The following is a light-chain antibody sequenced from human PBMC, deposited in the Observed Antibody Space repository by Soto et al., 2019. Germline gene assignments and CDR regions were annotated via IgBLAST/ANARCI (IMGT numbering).Light chain of an antibody. CDR1: QSISSY. V-gene: IGKV1-39*01. Sequence: DIQRAQSPSSLFSPVRNRVAMACRASQSISSYLNWYQQKPGKAPKLLIYAASSLQSGAPSRFSGSGSGTDFTLTSSSLQPEDFATYYCQQSYSTPRTFGQGTKVDIK. CDR3: QQSYSTPRT. CDR2: AAS. J-gene: IGKJ1*01.